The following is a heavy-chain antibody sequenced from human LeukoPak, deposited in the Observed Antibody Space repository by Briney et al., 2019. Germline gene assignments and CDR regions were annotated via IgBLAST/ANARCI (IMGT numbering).Heavy chain of an antibody. J-gene: IGHJ5*02. CDR3: ARDLISIVPAANWFGP. CDR2: IYTSGST. V-gene: IGHV4-4*07. Sequence: SETLSLTCTVSGGSISSYYWSWIRQPAGKGLEWIGRIYTSGSTNYNPSLKSRVTMSVDTSKNQFSLKLSSVTAADTAVYYCARDLISIVPAANWFGPWGQGTLVTVSS. CDR1: GGSISSYY. D-gene: IGHD2-2*01.